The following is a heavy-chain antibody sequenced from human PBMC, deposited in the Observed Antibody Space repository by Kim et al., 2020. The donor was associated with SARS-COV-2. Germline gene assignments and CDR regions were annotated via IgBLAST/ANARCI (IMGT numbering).Heavy chain of an antibody. CDR3: ARGSDGSGSYIDY. V-gene: IGHV4-31*02. D-gene: IGHD3-10*01. J-gene: IGHJ4*02. Sequence: NPSLKSRVTLSGDTSKDQFALKLSSVTAAATAVYYCARGSDGSGSYIDYWGQGTLVTVSS.